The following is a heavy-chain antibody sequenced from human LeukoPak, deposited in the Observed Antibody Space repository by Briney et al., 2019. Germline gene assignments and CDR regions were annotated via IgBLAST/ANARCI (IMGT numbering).Heavy chain of an antibody. CDR3: AKENGYRYDY. D-gene: IGHD5-18*01. J-gene: IGHJ4*02. CDR2: IYYSGST. Sequence: SETLSLTCTVSGGSITSYYWSWIRQPPGKGLEWIGSIYYSGSTNYNPSLKSRVTISVDTSKNQFSLKLSSVTAADTALFYCAKENGYRYDYWGQGTLVTVSS. V-gene: IGHV4-59*01. CDR1: GGSITSYY.